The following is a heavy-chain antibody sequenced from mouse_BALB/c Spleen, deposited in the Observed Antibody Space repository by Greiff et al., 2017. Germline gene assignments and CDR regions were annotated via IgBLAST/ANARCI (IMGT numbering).Heavy chain of an antibody. J-gene: IGHJ3*01. V-gene: IGHV5-9-3*01. CDR1: GFTFSSYA. D-gene: IGHD2-1*01. CDR2: ISSGGSYT. CDR3: ARHVKMVTEIAY. Sequence: EVQGVESGGGLVKPGGSLKLSCAASGFTFSSYAMSWVRQTPEKRLEWVATISSGGSYTYYPDSVKGRFTISRDNAKNTLYLQMSSLRSEDTAMYYCARHVKMVTEIAYWGQGTLVTVSA.